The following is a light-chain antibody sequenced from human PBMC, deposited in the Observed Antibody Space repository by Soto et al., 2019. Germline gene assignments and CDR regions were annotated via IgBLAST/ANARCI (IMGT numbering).Light chain of an antibody. CDR3: QQYNSYSQT. J-gene: IGKJ1*01. V-gene: IGKV1-5*01. CDR2: DAS. Sequence: DIQMTQSPSTLSASVGDRVTITCRASQSISHFLAWYQQKPGKVPKLLIYDASNLGSGVPSRFSGSGSGTDFTLTISSLQPDDFATYYCQQYNSYSQTFGQGTKVDIK. CDR1: QSISHF.